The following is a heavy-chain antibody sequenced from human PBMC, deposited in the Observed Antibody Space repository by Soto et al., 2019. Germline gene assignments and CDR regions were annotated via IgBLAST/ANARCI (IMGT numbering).Heavy chain of an antibody. CDR3: AADYLRHNSLNGYYYSCGMDV. D-gene: IGHD4-17*01. Sequence: LRLSCAASGITFSTYAMSWVRRAPGKGLEWVSTIGTNGADKQYADFVKGRFTVSRDRSDGTLSLQMNSLRAEDTAVYYCAADYLRHNSLNGYYYSCGMDVWGQGTTVTVSS. CDR2: IGTNGADK. CDR1: GITFSTYA. J-gene: IGHJ6*02. V-gene: IGHV3-23*01.